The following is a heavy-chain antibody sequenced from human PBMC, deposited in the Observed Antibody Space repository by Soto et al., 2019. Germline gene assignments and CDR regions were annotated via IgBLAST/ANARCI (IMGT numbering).Heavy chain of an antibody. D-gene: IGHD2-15*01. CDR1: GGTFSSYA. Sequence: ASVKVSCKASGGTFSSYAISWVRQAPGQGLEWMGGIIPIFGTANYAQKFQGRVTITADESTSTAYMELSSLRSEDTAVYYCARPTHYCSGGSCYAYYFDYWGQGTLVTVSS. CDR2: IIPIFGTA. CDR3: ARPTHYCSGGSCYAYYFDY. V-gene: IGHV1-69*13. J-gene: IGHJ4*02.